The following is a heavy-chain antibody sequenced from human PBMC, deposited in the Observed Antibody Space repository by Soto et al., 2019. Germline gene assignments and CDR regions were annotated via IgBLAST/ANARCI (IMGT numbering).Heavy chain of an antibody. J-gene: IGHJ6*02. CDR2: INHSGST. V-gene: IGHV4-34*01. Sequence: SETLSLTCAVYGGSFSGYYWSWIRQPPGKGLEWIGEINHSGSTNYNPSLKSRVTISVDTSKNQFSLKLSSVTAADTAVYYFARGYYDILTGYDYYGMDVWGQGTTVTVSS. CDR1: GGSFSGYY. D-gene: IGHD3-9*01. CDR3: ARGYYDILTGYDYYGMDV.